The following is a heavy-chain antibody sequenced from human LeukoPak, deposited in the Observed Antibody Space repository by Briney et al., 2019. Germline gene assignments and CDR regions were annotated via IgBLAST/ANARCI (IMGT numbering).Heavy chain of an antibody. CDR2: INTQGTYT. CDR3: VIDLGNYNDF. CDR1: GITFSSYW. V-gene: IGHV3-74*01. D-gene: IGHD2-15*01. J-gene: IGHJ4*02. Sequence: GGSLRLSCAVSGITFSSYWMHWVRQDPGRGLLWVSRINTQGTYTNYADSVKGRFTTSRDNAKNTLYLQMSSLRADDTAVYYCVIDLGNYNDFWGQGTLVSVSS.